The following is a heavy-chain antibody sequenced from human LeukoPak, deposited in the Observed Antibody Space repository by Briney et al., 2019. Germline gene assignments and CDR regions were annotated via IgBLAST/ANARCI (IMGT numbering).Heavy chain of an antibody. J-gene: IGHJ6*02. CDR3: AKDDSYGSGSYSGMDV. V-gene: IGHV3-23*01. Sequence: GGSLRLSCAASGFTFSSYAISWVRQAPGKGLEWVSAISGSGGSTYYADSVKGRFTISRDNSKNTLYLQMNSLRAKDTAVYYCAKDDSYGSGSYSGMDVWGQGTTVTVSS. D-gene: IGHD3-10*01. CDR2: ISGSGGST. CDR1: GFTFSSYA.